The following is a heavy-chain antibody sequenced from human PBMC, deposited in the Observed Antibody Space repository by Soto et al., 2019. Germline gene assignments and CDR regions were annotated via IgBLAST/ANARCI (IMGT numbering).Heavy chain of an antibody. CDR3: ARNRYYDSSRSYGQFDY. CDR1: GGTFSSYA. Sequence: SVKVSCKASGGTFSSYAISWGRQAPGQGLEWMGGIIPIFGTANYAQKFQGWVTMTRDTSISTAYMELSRLRSEDTAVYYCARNRYYDSSRSYGQFDYWGQGTLVTVSS. CDR2: IIPIFGTA. V-gene: IGHV1-69*05. J-gene: IGHJ4*02. D-gene: IGHD3-22*01.